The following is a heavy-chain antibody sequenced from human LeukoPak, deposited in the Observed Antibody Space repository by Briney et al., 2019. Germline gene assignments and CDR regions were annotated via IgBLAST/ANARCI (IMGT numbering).Heavy chain of an antibody. CDR1: GFTFSSYA. CDR3: ARGLRWPYYFDY. V-gene: IGHV3-30*14. CDR2: ISYDGSNE. J-gene: IGHJ4*02. D-gene: IGHD4-23*01. Sequence: GGSLRLSCAASGFTFSSYAMHWVRQAPGKGLEGVAVISYDGSNEYYADSVKGRFTISRDSSKNTLYLQVNSLRAEDTAVYYCARGLRWPYYFDYWGQGTLVTVSS.